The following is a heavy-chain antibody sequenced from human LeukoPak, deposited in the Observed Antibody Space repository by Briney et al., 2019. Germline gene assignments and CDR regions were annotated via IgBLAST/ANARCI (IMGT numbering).Heavy chain of an antibody. CDR2: IGTIPGVT. Sequence: GGSLRLSCAASGFTFSNYAMSWVRQAPGKGLEWVSVIGTIPGVTYYTESVKGRFTISRDNSKNTVHLQMNNLRADDTALYFCAKAADTNYFRYGDYWGQGTLVTVSS. D-gene: IGHD1-7*01. CDR3: AKAADTNYFRYGDY. V-gene: IGHV3-23*01. J-gene: IGHJ4*02. CDR1: GFTFSNYA.